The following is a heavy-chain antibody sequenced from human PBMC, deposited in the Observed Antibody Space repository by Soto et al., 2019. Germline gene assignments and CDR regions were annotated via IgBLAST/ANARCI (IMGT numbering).Heavy chain of an antibody. D-gene: IGHD2-2*03. CDR3: ARGHGYCRSTSCLPLFDY. CDR1: GGSISSGGYY. J-gene: IGHJ4*02. CDR2: IYYSGST. V-gene: IGHV4-31*03. Sequence: SETLSLTCTVSGGSISSGGYYWSWIRQHPGKGLEWIGYIYYSGSTYYNPSLKSRVTISVDTSKNQSSLKLSSVTAADTAVYYCARGHGYCRSTSCLPLFDYWGQGTLVTVSS.